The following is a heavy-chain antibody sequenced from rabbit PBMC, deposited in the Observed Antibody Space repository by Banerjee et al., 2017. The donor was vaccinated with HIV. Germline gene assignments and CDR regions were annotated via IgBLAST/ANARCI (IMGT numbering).Heavy chain of an antibody. CDR2: INTSSGNT. Sequence: QEQLEESGGDLVKPEGSLTLTCKASGFSFSSSDWICWVRQAPGKGLEWIACINTSSGNTVYATWAKGRFTISKTSWTTVTLQMTSLTAADTATYFCARGWGVIFNLRGQGTLVTVS. CDR1: GFSFSSSDW. J-gene: IGHJ4*01. CDR3: ARGWGVIFNL. V-gene: IGHV1S45*01. D-gene: IGHD2-1*01.